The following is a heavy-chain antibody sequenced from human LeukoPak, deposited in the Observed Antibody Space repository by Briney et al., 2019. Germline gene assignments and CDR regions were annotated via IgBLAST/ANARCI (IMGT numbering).Heavy chain of an antibody. CDR3: ARGPATGTAWPFDY. CDR1: GYTFSAYG. J-gene: IGHJ4*02. V-gene: IGHV1-46*01. CDR2: INPSGGST. Sequence: ASVKVSCKASGYTFSAYGISWVRQAPGQGLEWMGIINPSGGSTRYAQKFQDRVTMTRDTSASTLYMELSSLSSEDTAVYYCARGPATGTAWPFDYWGQGSLVTVSS. D-gene: IGHD6-13*01.